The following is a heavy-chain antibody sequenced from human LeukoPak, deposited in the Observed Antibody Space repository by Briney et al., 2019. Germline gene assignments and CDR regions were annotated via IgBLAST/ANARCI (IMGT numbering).Heavy chain of an antibody. J-gene: IGHJ4*02. Sequence: NPSETLSLTCTVSGGSISSYYWSWIRQPPGKGLEWIGEIYHSGSTNYNPSLKSRVTISVDKSKNQFSLKLSSVTAADTAVYYCARDRSSGYSSGWYDYWGQGTLVTVSS. V-gene: IGHV4-59*12. D-gene: IGHD6-19*01. CDR1: GGSISSYY. CDR3: ARDRSSGYSSGWYDY. CDR2: IYHSGST.